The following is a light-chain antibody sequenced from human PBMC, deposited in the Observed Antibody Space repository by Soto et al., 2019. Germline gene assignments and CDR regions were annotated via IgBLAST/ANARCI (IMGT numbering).Light chain of an antibody. CDR2: AAS. CDR1: QSISSY. V-gene: IGKV1-39*01. CDR3: QQSYSTPAT. Sequence: DIQMTQSPSSLSASVGDRVTITCRASQSISSYLNWYQQKPGKAPKLLIYAASSLQSGVPSRFSGSGSGTDFTLTISSLQPEDVATYYCQQSYSTPATVGQGTKLEIK. J-gene: IGKJ2*01.